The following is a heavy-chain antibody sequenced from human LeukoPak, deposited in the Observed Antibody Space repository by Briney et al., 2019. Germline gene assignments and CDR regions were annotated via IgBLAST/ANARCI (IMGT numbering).Heavy chain of an antibody. Sequence: GGSLRLSCAASGCSFPSYAMSWVRQAPRRGLEWVSLITAGGVITHYTDSVKGRFTISRDNSKNTLYLQMNSVRAEDTAVYYCAKGKINHDGAVEIWGQGTTVTVSS. D-gene: IGHD1-14*01. CDR1: GCSFPSYA. V-gene: IGHV3-23*01. J-gene: IGHJ3*02. CDR2: ITAGGVIT. CDR3: AKGKINHDGAVEI.